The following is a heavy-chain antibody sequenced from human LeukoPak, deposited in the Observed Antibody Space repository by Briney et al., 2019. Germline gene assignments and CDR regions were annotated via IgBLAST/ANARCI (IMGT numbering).Heavy chain of an antibody. Sequence: SETLSLTCTVSGGSISSYYWSWIRQPPGKGLEWIGYIYYSGSTNYNPSLKSRVTISVDTSKNQFSLKLSSVTAADTAVCYCGRHERRYYYGSGSYSLYYYYYMDVWGKGTTVTVSS. V-gene: IGHV4-59*08. J-gene: IGHJ6*03. CDR2: IYYSGST. CDR1: GGSISSYY. CDR3: GRHERRYYYGSGSYSLYYYYYMDV. D-gene: IGHD3-10*01.